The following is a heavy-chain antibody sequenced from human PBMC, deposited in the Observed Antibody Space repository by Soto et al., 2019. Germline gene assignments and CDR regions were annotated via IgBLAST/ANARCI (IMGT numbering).Heavy chain of an antibody. V-gene: IGHV3-23*01. Sequence: GGSLRLSCAASGFTFNSNDMTRVRQAPGKGLEWVSTISSSGAFTYHADSVRGRLTISRDNSKNTVYLQMNSLRAEGTAVYYCVKHQVSLVRGISPFDYWGQGALVTVSS. J-gene: IGHJ4*02. CDR1: GFTFNSND. CDR2: ISSSGAFT. D-gene: IGHD3-10*01. CDR3: VKHQVSLVRGISPFDY.